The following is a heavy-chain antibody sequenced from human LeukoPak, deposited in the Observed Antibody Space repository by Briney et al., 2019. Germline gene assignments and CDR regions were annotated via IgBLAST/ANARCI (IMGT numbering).Heavy chain of an antibody. CDR3: TRGSGRYEY. Sequence: GGSLRLSCSASGFTFGDFPMTWVRQPPGKGLEWVGYIRSKKYGGTTEYAASVKGRFTISRDDSKSIAYMQMDNVKAEDTAVYYCTRGSGRYEYWGQGILVIVSS. D-gene: IGHD1-26*01. CDR2: IRSKKYGGTT. J-gene: IGHJ4*02. V-gene: IGHV3-49*04. CDR1: GFTFGDFP.